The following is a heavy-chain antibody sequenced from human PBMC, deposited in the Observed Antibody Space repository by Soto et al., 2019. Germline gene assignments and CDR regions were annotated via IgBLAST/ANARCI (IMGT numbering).Heavy chain of an antibody. D-gene: IGHD4-17*01. CDR2: FIPVFTTA. CDR3: ARDGVDVSRTTVRHGALDI. Sequence: QVQLVQSGAEVKKPGSSVKVSCKASGGSFSTYGISWVRQAPGQGLEWMGGFIPVFTTAKYAQKFQGRVSITADEPTYTTYMELSSLRSEDTAVYFCARDGVDVSRTTVRHGALDIWGQGTVVTVSS. J-gene: IGHJ3*02. V-gene: IGHV1-69*01. CDR1: GGSFSTYG.